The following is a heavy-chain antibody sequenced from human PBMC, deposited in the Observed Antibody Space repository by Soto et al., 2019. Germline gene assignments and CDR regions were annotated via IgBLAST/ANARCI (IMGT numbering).Heavy chain of an antibody. D-gene: IGHD2-21*01. CDR1: GGSISSYY. Sequence: SETLSLTCTVSGGSISSYYWSWIRQPPGKGLEWIGEINYSGSTNYNPSLKSRVTVSVDTSKNQFSLTLNSVTAADTATYYCARGGISHWAYFYYMDVWDRGTTVTVSS. CDR3: ARGGISHWAYFYYMDV. J-gene: IGHJ6*03. V-gene: IGHV4-59*12. CDR2: INYSGST.